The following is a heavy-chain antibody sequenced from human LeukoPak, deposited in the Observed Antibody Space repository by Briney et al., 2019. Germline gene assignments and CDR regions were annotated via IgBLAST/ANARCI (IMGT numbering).Heavy chain of an antibody. CDR2: TYYSGST. J-gene: IGHJ4*02. Sequence: PSETLSLTCTVSGGSVSSGTYYWSWIRQPPGKGLEWIGYTYYSGSTNYNPSLKSRVTISVDTSKKQFSLKLSSVTAADTAVYYCASLRILDDYGDYSYWGQGTLVTVSS. V-gene: IGHV4-61*01. CDR1: GGSVSSGTYY. D-gene: IGHD4-17*01. CDR3: ASLRILDDYGDYSY.